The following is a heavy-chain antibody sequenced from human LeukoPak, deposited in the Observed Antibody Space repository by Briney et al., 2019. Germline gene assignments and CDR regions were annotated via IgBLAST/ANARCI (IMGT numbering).Heavy chain of an antibody. CDR3: ARDRVGSASHGFDAFDI. CDR1: GFTFSNYW. J-gene: IGHJ3*02. CDR2: IKQDGGEK. V-gene: IGHV3-7*01. D-gene: IGHD3-10*01. Sequence: GGSLRLSCAASGFTFSNYWMNWVRQAPGKGLEWVANIKQDGGEKFCVDSVKGRFTISRDNPKHSLHLQMHSQRAEDTAVYFCARDRVGSASHGFDAFDIWGQGTMVTVSS.